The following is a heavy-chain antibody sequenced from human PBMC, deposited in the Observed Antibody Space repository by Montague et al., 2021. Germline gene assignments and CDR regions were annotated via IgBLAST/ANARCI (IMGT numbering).Heavy chain of an antibody. CDR1: GDSVSSNDAT. D-gene: IGHD4-17*01. J-gene: IGHJ4*02. Sequence: CAISGDSVSSNDATWNWIRQSPSRGLEWLGRTYYRSKWYNEYAISVRSRITVNPDTSKNQFSLLLNSVTPEDTAVYYCARVGATVTAPFDFWGQGTLVTVSS. V-gene: IGHV6-1*01. CDR3: ARVGATVTAPFDF. CDR2: TYYRSKWYN.